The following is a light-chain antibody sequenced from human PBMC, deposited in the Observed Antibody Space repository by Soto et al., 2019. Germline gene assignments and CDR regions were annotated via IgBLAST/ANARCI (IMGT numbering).Light chain of an antibody. CDR1: QSVSSTY. V-gene: IGKV3-20*01. CDR3: QQYGSSPPT. Sequence: EIVLTQSPGTLSLSPGERATLSCRASQSVSSTYFAWYQQKPGQALRLLIYGAASRATGIPDRFSGSGSGTDFTLTISRLEHEDVAVYYCQQYGSSPPTFGQGTKLEIK. J-gene: IGKJ2*01. CDR2: GAA.